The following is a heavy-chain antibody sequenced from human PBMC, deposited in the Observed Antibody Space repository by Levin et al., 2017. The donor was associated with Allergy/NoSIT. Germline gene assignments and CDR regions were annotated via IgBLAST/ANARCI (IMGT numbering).Heavy chain of an antibody. V-gene: IGHV3-11*01. CDR1: GFTFSDYY. D-gene: IGHD1-26*01. J-gene: IGHJ6*02. Sequence: TGGSLRLSCAASGFTFSDYYMSWIRQAPGKGLEWVSYISSSGSTIYYADSVKGRFTISRDNTKNSLYLQMNSLRAEDTAVYYCARDGIVGAKGGMDVWGQGTTVTVSS. CDR3: ARDGIVGAKGGMDV. CDR2: ISSSGSTI.